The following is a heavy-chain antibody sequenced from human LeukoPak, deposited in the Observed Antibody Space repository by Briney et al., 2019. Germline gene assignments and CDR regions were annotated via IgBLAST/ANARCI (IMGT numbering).Heavy chain of an antibody. V-gene: IGHV1-69*13. CDR1: GYTFTSYY. D-gene: IGHD2-2*01. CDR2: IIPIFGTA. Sequence: SVTVSFKVSGYTFTSYYMHWVRQAPGQGLEWMGGIIPIFGTANYAQKFQGRVTITADESTSTAYMELSSLRSEDTAVYYCAREDCSSTSCYVYWFDPWGQGTLVTVSS. J-gene: IGHJ5*02. CDR3: AREDCSSTSCYVYWFDP.